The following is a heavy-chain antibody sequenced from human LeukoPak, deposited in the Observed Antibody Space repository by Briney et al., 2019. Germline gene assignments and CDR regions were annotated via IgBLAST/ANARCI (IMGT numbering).Heavy chain of an antibody. D-gene: IGHD3-22*01. CDR2: INPNSGGT. J-gene: IGHJ3*02. V-gene: IGHV1-2*06. Sequence: ASVKVSCKASGYTFTGYYMHWVRQAPGQGLEWMGRINPNSGGTNYAQKFQSRVTMTRDTSISTAYMELSRLRSDDTAVYYCARDRANYYDSSGRDAFDIWGQGTMVTVSS. CDR1: GYTFTGYY. CDR3: ARDRANYYDSSGRDAFDI.